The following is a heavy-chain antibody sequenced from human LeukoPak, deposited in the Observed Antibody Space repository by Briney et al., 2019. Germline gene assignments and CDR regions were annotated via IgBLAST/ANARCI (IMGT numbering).Heavy chain of an antibody. CDR3: APARLLNWFDP. Sequence: GGSLRLSCAASGFTFSSYAMSCVRQAPGKGLEWVSAISGSGGSTYYADSVKGRFTISRDNSKNTLYLQMNSLRAEDTAVYYCAPARLLNWFDPWGQGTLVTVSS. V-gene: IGHV3-23*01. D-gene: IGHD3-10*01. J-gene: IGHJ5*02. CDR2: ISGSGGST. CDR1: GFTFSSYA.